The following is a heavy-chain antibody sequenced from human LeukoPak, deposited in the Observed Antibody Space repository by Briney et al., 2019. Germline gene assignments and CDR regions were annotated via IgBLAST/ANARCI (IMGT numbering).Heavy chain of an antibody. D-gene: IGHD3-3*01. CDR3: ATDSSGITTRQSVYYYYGMDV. V-gene: IGHV1-24*01. CDR2: FDPEDGET. CDR1: GYTLTELS. Sequence: ASVKVSCTVSGYTLTELSMHWVRQAPGKGLEWMGGFDPEDGETIYAQKFQGRVTMTEDTSTDTAYMELSSLRSEDTAVYYCATDSSGITTRQSVYYYYGMDVWGQGTTVTVSS. J-gene: IGHJ6*02.